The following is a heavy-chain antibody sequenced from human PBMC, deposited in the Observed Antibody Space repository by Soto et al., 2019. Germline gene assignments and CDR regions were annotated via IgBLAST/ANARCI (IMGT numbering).Heavy chain of an antibody. J-gene: IGHJ3*01. CDR2: IYYSGST. Sequence: QVQLQESGPGLVKASQTLSLTCTVSGDSISSDGYYLTWIRQHPGKGLEWIGDIYYSGSTSYNPSLERRVTMSVHTSDNPLSLKLLSVTAADTAVYYCARRHDALTGPDAFDVWGQGTKVTVSS. D-gene: IGHD2-8*01. CDR3: ARRHDALTGPDAFDV. CDR1: GDSISSDGYY. V-gene: IGHV4-31*03.